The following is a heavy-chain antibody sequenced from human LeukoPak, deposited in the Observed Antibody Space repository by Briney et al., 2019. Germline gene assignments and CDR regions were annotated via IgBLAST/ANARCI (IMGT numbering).Heavy chain of an antibody. V-gene: IGHV4-30-2*01. CDR2: IYHSGST. CDR1: GGSISSGGYY. Sequence: PSETLSLTCTVSGGSISSGGYYWSWIRQPPGKGLEWIGYIYHSGSTYYNPSLKSRVTISVDRSKNRFSLKLSSVTAADTAVYYCAREADPRAFDIWGQGTIVTVSS. CDR3: AREADPRAFDI. J-gene: IGHJ3*02.